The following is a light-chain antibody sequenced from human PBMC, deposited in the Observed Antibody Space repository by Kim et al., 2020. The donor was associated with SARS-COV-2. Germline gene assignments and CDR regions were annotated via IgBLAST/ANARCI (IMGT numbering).Light chain of an antibody. J-gene: IGKJ1*01. Sequence: ASEGERVTLTCRASQDIGNKLAWYRQKPGKAPKLLLYGASTLKTGVPSRFSGSGSGTHFTFTINSLQPEDIATYYCQQYDNLPWTFGQGTKVDIK. CDR1: QDIGNK. CDR3: QQYDNLPWT. CDR2: GAS. V-gene: IGKV1-33*01.